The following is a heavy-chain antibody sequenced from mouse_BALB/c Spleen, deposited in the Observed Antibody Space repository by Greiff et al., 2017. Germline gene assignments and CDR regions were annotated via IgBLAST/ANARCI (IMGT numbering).Heavy chain of an antibody. D-gene: IGHD2-10*02. CDR1: GFAFSSYD. Sequence: DVHLVESGGGLAKPGGSLKLSCAASGFAFSSYDMSWVRQTPEKRLEWVAYISSGGGSTYYPDTVKGRFTISRDNAKNTLYLQMSSLKSEDTAMYYCARQYGNYLYAMDYWGQGTSVTVSS. V-gene: IGHV5-12-1*01. CDR2: ISSGGGST. J-gene: IGHJ4*01. CDR3: ARQYGNYLYAMDY.